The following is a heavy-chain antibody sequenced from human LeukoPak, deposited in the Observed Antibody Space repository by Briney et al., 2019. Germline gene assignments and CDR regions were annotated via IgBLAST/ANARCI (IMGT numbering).Heavy chain of an antibody. Sequence: SQTLSLTCAISGDSASSNSAAWNWIRQSPSRDLEWLGRTYYRSKWYTYYAASVKSRIAINRDTSKNQFSLQLNSVTPEDTAVYYCARSTGPIDYWGQGTLVTVS. CDR2: TYYRSKWYT. V-gene: IGHV6-1*01. CDR1: GDSASSNSAA. J-gene: IGHJ4*02. D-gene: IGHD1-1*01. CDR3: ARSTGPIDY.